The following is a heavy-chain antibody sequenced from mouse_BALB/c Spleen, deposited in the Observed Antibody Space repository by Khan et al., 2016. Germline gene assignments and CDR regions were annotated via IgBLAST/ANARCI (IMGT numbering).Heavy chain of an antibody. CDR1: GDSITSGY. CDR3: ARSNLLLRWGFAY. J-gene: IGHJ3*01. Sequence: EMQLQESGPSLVKPSQTLSLTCSVTGDSITSGYWNWIRKFPGNELEYMGYITYSGDTYSNPSLTSRISITRDTSKNQYYLQLNSVTTEDTATYYCARSNLLLRWGFAYWGQGTLVTVS. D-gene: IGHD1-1*01. CDR2: ITYSGDT. V-gene: IGHV3-8*02.